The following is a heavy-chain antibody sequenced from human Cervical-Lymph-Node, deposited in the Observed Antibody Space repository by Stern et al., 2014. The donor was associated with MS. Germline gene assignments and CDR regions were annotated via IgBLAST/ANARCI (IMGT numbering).Heavy chain of an antibody. CDR1: GFTVSSNY. J-gene: IGHJ3*02. CDR2: IYTDGST. CDR3: ARAIFGVVTPTMAPDAFDI. D-gene: IGHD3-3*01. Sequence: EVQLEESGGGLIQPGGSLRLSCAASGFTVSSNYMNWVRQSPGTGLQWVSLIYTDGSTYYADSVKGRFTISRDHSKNTLYLQMNSLGAEDTALYYCARAIFGVVTPTMAPDAFDIWGQGTMVTVSS. V-gene: IGHV3-53*01.